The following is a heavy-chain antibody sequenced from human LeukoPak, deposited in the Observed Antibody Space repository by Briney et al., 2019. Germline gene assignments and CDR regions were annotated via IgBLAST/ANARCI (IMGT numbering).Heavy chain of an antibody. D-gene: IGHD6-19*01. CDR2: ILYDGSNK. Sequence: PGGSLRLSCAASGFTFSTYVMHWVRQAPGKGLQWVAVILYDGSNKYYADSVKGRFIISRDNSKNTLYLQMNSLTAEDTAVYYCARVVAGSVYNCGMDVWAQGTTVTVSS. V-gene: IGHV3-30*01. CDR1: GFTFSTYV. J-gene: IGHJ6*02. CDR3: ARVVAGSVYNCGMDV.